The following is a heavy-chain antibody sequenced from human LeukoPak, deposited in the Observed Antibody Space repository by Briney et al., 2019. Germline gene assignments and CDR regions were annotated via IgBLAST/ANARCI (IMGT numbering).Heavy chain of an antibody. Sequence: GESLKISCKGSGYSFTSYWIGWVRQMPGKGLEWMGIIYPGDSDTRYSPPFQGQVTISADKSISTAYLQWSSLKASDTAMYYCARATCTNGVCYTNTGFDYWGQGTLVTVSS. CDR1: GYSFTSYW. V-gene: IGHV5-51*01. J-gene: IGHJ4*02. CDR3: ARATCTNGVCYTNTGFDY. D-gene: IGHD2-8*01. CDR2: IYPGDSDT.